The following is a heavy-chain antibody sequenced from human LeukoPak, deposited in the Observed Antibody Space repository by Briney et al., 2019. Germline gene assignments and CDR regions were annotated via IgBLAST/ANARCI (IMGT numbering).Heavy chain of an antibody. V-gene: IGHV5-51*01. CDR1: GYIFTSYW. CDR2: VYPGDSES. J-gene: IGHJ4*02. Sequence: GESLKISCKGSGYIFTSYWIAWVRQMPGKGLEWMGIVYPGDSESRYSPSFQGQVTMSVDKSISTAYLQWSSLKASDTAMYFCARHAVNGGYSRHNDYWGQGTLVTVSS. D-gene: IGHD5-12*01. CDR3: ARHAVNGGYSRHNDY.